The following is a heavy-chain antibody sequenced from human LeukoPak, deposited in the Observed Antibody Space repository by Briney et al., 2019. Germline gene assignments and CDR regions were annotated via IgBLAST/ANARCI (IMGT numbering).Heavy chain of an antibody. Sequence: SETLSLTCAVYGGSFSGYYWGWVRQPPGKGLGWIGEINKRGNTEHNPSVKGRVTISLDASKNQFSLRLSSVTAADTAVYYCARGYSSGSYYKYWGQGTLVTVSS. D-gene: IGHD3-10*01. V-gene: IGHV4-34*01. CDR3: ARGYSSGSYYKY. J-gene: IGHJ4*02. CDR2: INKRGNT. CDR1: GGSFSGYY.